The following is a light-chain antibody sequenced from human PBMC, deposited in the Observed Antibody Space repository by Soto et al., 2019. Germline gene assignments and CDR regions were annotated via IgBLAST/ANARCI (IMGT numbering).Light chain of an antibody. Sequence: QSVLTQSPSASGTPGQRVSLSCSGSTSNIGTNTVSWYQLVPGTAPKLLIFSNDHRPSAVPGRSSGSKSGTSASLAISGLLSEDEADYDCATWDDSLKVVFGGGTKVTV. CDR3: ATWDDSLKVV. J-gene: IGLJ2*01. V-gene: IGLV1-44*01. CDR1: TSNIGTNT. CDR2: SND.